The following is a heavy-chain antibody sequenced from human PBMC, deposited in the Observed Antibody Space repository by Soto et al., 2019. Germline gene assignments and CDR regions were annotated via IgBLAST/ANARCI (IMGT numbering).Heavy chain of an antibody. D-gene: IGHD6-13*01. Sequence: QVRLVESGGGVVQPGRSLRLSCAASGFTFSSYAMHWVRQAPGKGLEWVAVISYDGSKKYYADSVKGRFTISRDNSKNTLYLQMNSLRAEDTAVYYCARDLGENSSSWFYYYYGMDVWGQGTTVTVSS. CDR3: ARDLGENSSSWFYYYYGMDV. J-gene: IGHJ6*02. CDR2: ISYDGSKK. V-gene: IGHV3-30-3*01. CDR1: GFTFSSYA.